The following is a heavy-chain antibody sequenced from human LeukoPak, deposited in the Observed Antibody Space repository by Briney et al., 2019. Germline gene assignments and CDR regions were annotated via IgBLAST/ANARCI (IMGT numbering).Heavy chain of an antibody. J-gene: IGHJ6*03. Sequence: GGSPRLSCATSGFTFSTYNMNWVRQAPGKGLEWVSSISSDSNYIYYSNSVKGRFTISRDNAKSSLYLQMNSLRAEDTAVYYCARGNYDFWAPYMDVWGKGTTVTVSS. CDR2: ISSDSNYI. V-gene: IGHV3-21*01. D-gene: IGHD3-3*01. CDR3: ARGNYDFWAPYMDV. CDR1: GFTFSTYN.